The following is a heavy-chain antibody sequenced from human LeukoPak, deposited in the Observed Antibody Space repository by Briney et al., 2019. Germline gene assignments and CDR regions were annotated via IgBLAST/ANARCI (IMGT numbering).Heavy chain of an antibody. Sequence: ASVKVSCKASGYTFTSYYMHWVRQAPGQGLEWMGIINPSGGSTSYAQKFQGRVTMTRDTSTSTVYMELSSLRSEDTAVYYCARAPSLARLGEPPNRPYWYFDLGGRAPLVTVS. CDR1: GYTFTSYY. CDR3: ARAPSLARLGEPPNRPYWYFDL. V-gene: IGHV1-46*01. J-gene: IGHJ2*01. CDR2: INPSGGST. D-gene: IGHD3-16*01.